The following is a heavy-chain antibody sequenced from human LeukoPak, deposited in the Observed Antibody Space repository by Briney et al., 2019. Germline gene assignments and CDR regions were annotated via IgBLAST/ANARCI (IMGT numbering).Heavy chain of an antibody. Sequence: SETLSLTCTVSGGSISSYYWSWIRQPPGKGLEWIGYIYYSGSTNYNPSLKSRVTISVDTSKNQFSLKLSSVTAADTAVYYCARVGGRSGYYWFGYWGQGTLVTVSS. J-gene: IGHJ4*02. CDR1: GGSISSYY. D-gene: IGHD3-22*01. V-gene: IGHV4-59*01. CDR2: IYYSGST. CDR3: ARVGGRSGYYWFGY.